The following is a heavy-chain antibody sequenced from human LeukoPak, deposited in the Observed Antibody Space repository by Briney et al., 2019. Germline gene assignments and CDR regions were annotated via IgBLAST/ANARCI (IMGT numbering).Heavy chain of an antibody. V-gene: IGHV4-4*07. CDR1: GGSISSYY. CDR3: ARGIAVDFGDSLAASYYYYYMDV. D-gene: IGHD6-19*01. J-gene: IGHJ6*03. Sequence: SETLSLTCTVSGGSISSYYWSWIRQPAGKGLEWIGRIYTSGSTNYNPSLKSRVTMSVDTSKNQFSLKLSSVTAADTAVYYCARGIAVDFGDSLAASYYYYYMDVWGKGTTVTISS. CDR2: IYTSGST.